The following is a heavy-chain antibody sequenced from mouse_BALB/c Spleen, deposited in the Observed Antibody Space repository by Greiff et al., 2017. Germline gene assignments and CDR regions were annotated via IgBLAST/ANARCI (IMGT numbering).Heavy chain of an antibody. V-gene: IGHV3-8*02. CDR2: ISYSGST. D-gene: IGHD2-14*01. CDR1: GDSITSGY. Sequence: EVMLVESGPSLVKPSQTLSLTCSVTGDSITSGYWNWIRKFPGNKLEYMGYISYSGSTYYNPSLKSRISITRDTSKNQYYLQLNSVTTEDTATYYCARGGRYDDYYAMDYWGQGTSVTVSS. CDR3: ARGGRYDDYYAMDY. J-gene: IGHJ4*01.